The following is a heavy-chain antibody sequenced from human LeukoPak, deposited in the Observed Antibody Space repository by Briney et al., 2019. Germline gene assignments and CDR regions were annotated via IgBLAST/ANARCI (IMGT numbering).Heavy chain of an antibody. CDR3: ARDTGWAAADYYYYYGMDV. CDR1: GFTFSSYW. V-gene: IGHV3-7*01. J-gene: IGHJ6*02. CDR2: IKQDGSEK. Sequence: GGSLRLSCAASGFTFSSYWMSWVRQAPGKGLEWVANIKQDGSEKYYVDSVKGRFTISRDNAKNSLYLQMNSLRAEDTAVYYCARDTGWAAADYYYYYGMDVWGQGTTVTVSS. D-gene: IGHD6-13*01.